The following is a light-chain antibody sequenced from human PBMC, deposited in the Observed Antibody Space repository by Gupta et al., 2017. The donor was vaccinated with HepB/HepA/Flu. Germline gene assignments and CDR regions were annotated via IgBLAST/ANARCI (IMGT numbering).Light chain of an antibody. CDR1: PTVSSY. Sequence: GDVVIITCRPSPTVSSYLNWDQQKPGQAPKLLIYGASSLASGVPARFSGSGSGTDFTLTISRLQPEDFATYYCQQSDSTSRTFGQGTKVEIK. CDR3: QQSDSTSRT. CDR2: GAS. V-gene: IGKV1-39*01. J-gene: IGKJ1*01.